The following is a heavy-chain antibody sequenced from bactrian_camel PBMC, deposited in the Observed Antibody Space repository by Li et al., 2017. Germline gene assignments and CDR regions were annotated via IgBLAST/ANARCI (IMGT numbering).Heavy chain of an antibody. CDR3: AADNVNLQLARHYSY. J-gene: IGHJ4*01. D-gene: IGHD7*01. CDR1: GNTRSNNF. Sequence: HVQLVESGGGLVQPGGSLRLSCVASGNTRSNNFMAWFRQAPGKEREGVAFVDGTGNTAVADSVKGRFTISKDDAKYTVYLEMDSLRYEDTAMYYCAADNVNLQLARHYSYWGQGTQVTVS. V-gene: IGHV3S53*01. CDR2: VDGTGNT.